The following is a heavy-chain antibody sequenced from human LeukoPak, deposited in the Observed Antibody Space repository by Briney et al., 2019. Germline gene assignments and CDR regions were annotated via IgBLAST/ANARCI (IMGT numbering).Heavy chain of an antibody. J-gene: IGHJ5*02. D-gene: IGHD5-18*01. V-gene: IGHV4-30-4*01. CDR3: ARGRYTYGLGP. Sequence: SETLSLTCTVSAGSISTGDYYWSWIRQPPGKGLEWIGYIYSSGSTYYTPSLRGRLTISVDTSKTQFSLNLSSVTAADTAVYFCARGRYTYGLGPWGQGTLVTVSS. CDR1: AGSISTGDYY. CDR2: IYSSGST.